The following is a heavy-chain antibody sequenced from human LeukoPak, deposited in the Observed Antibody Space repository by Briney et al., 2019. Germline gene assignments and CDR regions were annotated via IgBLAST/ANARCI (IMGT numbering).Heavy chain of an antibody. CDR2: ISWNSGSI. CDR3: ARGSRSTHFDY. V-gene: IGHV3-9*01. Sequence: AGGSPRLSCAASGFTFDDYAMHWVRQAPGKGLEWVSGISWNSGSIGYADSVKGRFTISRDNAKNSLYLQMNSLRAEDTALYYCARGSRSTHFDYWGQGTLVTVSS. J-gene: IGHJ4*02. CDR1: GFTFDDYA. D-gene: IGHD2-15*01.